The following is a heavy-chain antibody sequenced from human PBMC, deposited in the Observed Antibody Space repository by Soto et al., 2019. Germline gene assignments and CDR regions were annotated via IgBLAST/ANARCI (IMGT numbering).Heavy chain of an antibody. D-gene: IGHD2-21*02. V-gene: IGHV3-7*01. CDR2: INQDGTEK. CDR1: KFTFSSYW. CDR3: ASEYGDVLKFFDF. J-gene: IGHJ4*02. Sequence: EVQLVESGGDLVQPGGSLRLSCVASKFTFSSYWMSWVGQAPGEGLEWVANINQDGTEKYYVDSVKGRFTISRDNAKNSLYLQMDSLRVEDTAVYYCASEYGDVLKFFDFWGQGTLVTVSS.